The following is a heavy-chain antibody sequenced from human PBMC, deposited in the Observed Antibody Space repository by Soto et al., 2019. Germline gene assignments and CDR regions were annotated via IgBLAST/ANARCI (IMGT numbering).Heavy chain of an antibody. Sequence: QITLKESGPTLVKPTQTLTLTCTFSGFSLSTSGVGVGWIRQPPGKALEWLALIYWDDDKRYSPSLKSRLTITKDXXKXQXXLTMTNMDPVDTATYYCAHARYSSSWYDYYYGMDVWGQGTTVTVSS. D-gene: IGHD6-13*01. CDR1: GFSLSTSGVG. CDR3: AHARYSSSWYDYYYGMDV. CDR2: IYWDDDK. V-gene: IGHV2-5*02. J-gene: IGHJ6*02.